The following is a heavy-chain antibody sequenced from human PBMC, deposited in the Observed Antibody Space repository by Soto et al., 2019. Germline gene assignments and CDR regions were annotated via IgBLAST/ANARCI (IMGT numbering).Heavy chain of an antibody. CDR2: ISSSGSTI. D-gene: IGHD3-10*01. CDR1: GFTFSDYY. V-gene: IGHV3-11*01. CDR3: ARSMVRGPPGLLNWFDP. J-gene: IGHJ5*02. Sequence: PGGSLRLSCAASGFTFSDYYMSWIRQAPGKGLEWVSYISSSGSTIYYADSVKGRFTISRDNAKNSLYLQMNSLRAEDTAVYYCARSMVRGPPGLLNWFDPWGQGTLVTVSS.